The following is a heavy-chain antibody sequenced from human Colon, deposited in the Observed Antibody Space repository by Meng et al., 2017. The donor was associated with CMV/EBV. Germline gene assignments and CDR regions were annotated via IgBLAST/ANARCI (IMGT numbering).Heavy chain of an antibody. Sequence: GESLKISCAASGVTFSNAWMSWVRQAPGKGLEWVGRSGNEANSDTTEYAASVIGRFTISRDNSKSSMYLHMNSLKTEDTAVYYCTRGYSGIDIYAFDVWGQGTMVTVSS. J-gene: IGHJ3*01. CDR3: TRGYSGIDIYAFDV. CDR1: GVTFSNAW. D-gene: IGHD1-26*01. CDR2: SGNEANSDTT. V-gene: IGHV3-72*01.